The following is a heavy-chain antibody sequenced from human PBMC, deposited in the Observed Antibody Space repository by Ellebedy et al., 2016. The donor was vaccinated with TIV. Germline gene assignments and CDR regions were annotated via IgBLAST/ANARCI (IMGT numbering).Heavy chain of an antibody. J-gene: IGHJ6*02. CDR3: TRDRASDYFGMDV. Sequence: MPSETLSLTCTVSGGSISSYYWSWIRQPPGKGLEWIGYIYYSGSTNYNPSLKSRVIISVDTSKNQFSLKLSSVTAADTAVYYCTRDRASDYFGMDVWGQGTTVTVSS. CDR1: GGSISSYY. CDR2: IYYSGST. V-gene: IGHV4-59*01.